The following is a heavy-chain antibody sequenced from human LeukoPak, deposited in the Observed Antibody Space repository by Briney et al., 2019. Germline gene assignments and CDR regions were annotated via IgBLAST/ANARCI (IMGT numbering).Heavy chain of an antibody. J-gene: IGHJ6*03. CDR1: GGTFSSYA. D-gene: IGHD3-3*02. CDR3: ARDIRGPPDYYYYYYMDV. V-gene: IGHV1-69*13. CDR2: IIPIFGTA. Sequence: GASVKLSCKASGGTFSSYAISWVRQAPGQGLEWMGGIIPIFGTANYAQKFQGRVTITADESTSTAYMELSSVRSEDTAVYYCARDIRGPPDYYYYYYMDVWGKGTTVTVSS.